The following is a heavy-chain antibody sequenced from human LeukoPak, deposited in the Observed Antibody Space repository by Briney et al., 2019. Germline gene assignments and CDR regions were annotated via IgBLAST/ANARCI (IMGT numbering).Heavy chain of an antibody. CDR3: ARYCSSTSCYLGAFDI. CDR2: MNPNSGNT. D-gene: IGHD2-2*01. CDR1: GYTFTSYD. V-gene: IGHV1-8*01. J-gene: IGHJ3*02. Sequence: GASVKVSCKASGYTFTSYDINWVRQATGQGLEWMGGMNPNSGNTGYAQKFQGRVTMTRNTSVSTAYMELSSLRSEDTAVYYCARYCSSTSCYLGAFDIWGQGTMVTVSS.